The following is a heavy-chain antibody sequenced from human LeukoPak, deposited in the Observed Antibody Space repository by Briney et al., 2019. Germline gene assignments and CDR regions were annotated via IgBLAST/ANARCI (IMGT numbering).Heavy chain of an antibody. V-gene: IGHV3-30*04. CDR2: ISYDGSNK. CDR1: GFTFSSYA. D-gene: IGHD6-6*01. CDR3: ARDSGFSGTQRGEY. J-gene: IGHJ4*02. Sequence: PGGSLRLSCAASGFTFSSYAMHWVRQAPGNGLEWVAVISYDGSNKYYPDSVKGRFTISRDNSKNTLYLQMNSLRAEDTAVYYCARDSGFSGTQRGEYWGQGTLVTVSS.